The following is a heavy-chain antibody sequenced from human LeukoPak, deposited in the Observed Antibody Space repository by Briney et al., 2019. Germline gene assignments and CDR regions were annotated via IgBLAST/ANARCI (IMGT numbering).Heavy chain of an antibody. CDR2: ISGSGGST. J-gene: IGHJ4*02. CDR3: AKTGYYGSGSLYFLFDY. CDR1: GFTFSSYG. V-gene: IGHV3-23*01. Sequence: SGGSLRLSCAASGFTFSSYGMSWVRQAPGKGLEWVSAISGSGGSTYYADSVKGRFTISRDNSKNTLYLQMNSLRAEDTAVYYCAKTGYYGSGSLYFLFDYWGQGTLVTVSS. D-gene: IGHD3-10*01.